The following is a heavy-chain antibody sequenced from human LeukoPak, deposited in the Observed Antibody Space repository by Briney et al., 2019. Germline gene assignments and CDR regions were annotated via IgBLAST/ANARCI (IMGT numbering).Heavy chain of an antibody. V-gene: IGHV3-23*01. CDR3: ARDRCSGGSCYYFDY. Sequence: GGSLRLSCAASGFTFSSYAMSWVRQAPGKGLEWVSAISGSGGSAYYADSVKGRFTISRDNSKDTLYLQMNSLRAEDTAVYYCARDRCSGGSCYYFDYWGQGTLVTVSS. J-gene: IGHJ4*02. D-gene: IGHD2-15*01. CDR2: ISGSGGSA. CDR1: GFTFSSYA.